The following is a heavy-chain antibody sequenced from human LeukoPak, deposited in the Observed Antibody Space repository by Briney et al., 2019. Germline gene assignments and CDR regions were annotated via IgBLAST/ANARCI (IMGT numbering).Heavy chain of an antibody. V-gene: IGHV3-43*01. CDR3: AKDAGRSWYNFDY. CDR2: ISWDGGST. Sequence: PGGSLRLSCAASGFTFDDYTMHWVRQAPGKGLEWVSLISWDGGSTYYADSVKGRFTISRDNSKNSLYLQMNSLRTEDTALYYCAKDAGRSWYNFDYWGQGTLVTVSS. D-gene: IGHD6-13*01. CDR1: GFTFDDYT. J-gene: IGHJ4*02.